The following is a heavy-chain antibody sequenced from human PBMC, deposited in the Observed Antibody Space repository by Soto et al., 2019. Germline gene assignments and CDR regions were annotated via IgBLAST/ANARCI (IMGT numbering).Heavy chain of an antibody. CDR2: LYYSGST. Sequence: QLQLQESGPGLVKPSETLSLTCTVSGGSISSSSYYWGWIRQPPGKGLEWIGSLYYSGSTYSNPSLMSRVSISVDTSKNQFSLKLSAVTAADTAVYYWARHAIAAAGSRDNWFDPWCQGTLVTVSS. D-gene: IGHD6-13*01. J-gene: IGHJ5*02. CDR3: ARHAIAAAGSRDNWFDP. V-gene: IGHV4-39*01. CDR1: GGSISSSSYY.